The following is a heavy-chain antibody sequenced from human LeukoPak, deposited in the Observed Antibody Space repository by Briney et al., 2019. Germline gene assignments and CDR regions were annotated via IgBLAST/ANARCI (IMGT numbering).Heavy chain of an antibody. CDR2: IYPGDSDT. Sequence: GESLKISCKGSGYSFTSYWIGWVRQMPGKGLEWMGIIYPGDSDTRYSPSFQGQVTISADKSISTAYLQWSSLKASDTAMYYCAVTGYSGSRPPPEYYYYGMDVWGQGTTVTVSS. D-gene: IGHD5-12*01. CDR3: AVTGYSGSRPPPEYYYYGMDV. J-gene: IGHJ6*02. V-gene: IGHV5-51*01. CDR1: GYSFTSYW.